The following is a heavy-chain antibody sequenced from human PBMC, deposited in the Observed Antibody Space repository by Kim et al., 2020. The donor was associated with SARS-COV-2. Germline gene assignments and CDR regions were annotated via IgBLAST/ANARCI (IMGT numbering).Heavy chain of an antibody. J-gene: IGHJ2*01. D-gene: IGHD2-2*02. CDR2: IKQDGSEK. CDR1: GFTFSSYW. CDR3: ARSRQTDEVIIVVPAAIHPRDNWYFDL. Sequence: GGSLRLSCAASGFTFSSYWMSWVRQAPGKGLEWVANIKQDGSEKYYVDSVKGRFTISRDNAKNSLYLLMNGLRAEDTAVNYCARSRQTDEVIIVVPAAIHPRDNWYFDLWGRDTLITVSS. V-gene: IGHV3-7*03.